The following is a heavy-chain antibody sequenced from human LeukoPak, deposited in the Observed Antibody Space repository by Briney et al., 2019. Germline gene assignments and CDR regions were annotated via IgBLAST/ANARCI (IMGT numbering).Heavy chain of an antibody. CDR3: ARDPRGARGDY. Sequence: ASVKVSCKASGDTFTAYYMHWVRQAPGHRLEGMGWINPNSGGTNYAQKFQGRVTMTRDTSISTAYMELSRLRSDDTAVYYCARDPRGARGDYWGQGTLVTVSS. CDR2: INPNSGGT. D-gene: IGHD1-26*01. V-gene: IGHV1-2*02. J-gene: IGHJ4*02. CDR1: GDTFTAYY.